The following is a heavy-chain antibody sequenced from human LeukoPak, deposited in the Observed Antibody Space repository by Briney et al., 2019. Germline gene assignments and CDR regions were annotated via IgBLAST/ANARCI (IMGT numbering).Heavy chain of an antibody. CDR2: ISDIGST. D-gene: IGHD2/OR15-2a*01. CDR3: AGHHPRNTVDF. CDR1: GGSISSYY. Sequence: SETLSLTCTVSGGSISSYYWSWIRQPPGKGLEWIAYISDIGSTNYNPSLKSRVTISLDTSQNQFSLKLSSVTAADTAVYYCAGHHPRNTVDFWGQGTLVTVSS. J-gene: IGHJ4*02. V-gene: IGHV4-59*08.